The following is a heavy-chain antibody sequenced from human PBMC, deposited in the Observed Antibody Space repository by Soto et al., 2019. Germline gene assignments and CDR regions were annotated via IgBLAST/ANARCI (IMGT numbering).Heavy chain of an antibody. J-gene: IGHJ4*02. CDR2: ITYDGSNN. D-gene: IGHD7-27*01. V-gene: IGHV3-30*18. CDR1: GFTFSSYG. CDR3: AKDQNGGFDY. Sequence: GGSLRLSCAASGFTFSSYGMHWVRQAPGKGLEWVAVITYDGSNNYYADSVKGRFTITRENSKNTLYLQMNSLRAEDTAVYYCAKDQNGGFDYWGQGTLVTVSS.